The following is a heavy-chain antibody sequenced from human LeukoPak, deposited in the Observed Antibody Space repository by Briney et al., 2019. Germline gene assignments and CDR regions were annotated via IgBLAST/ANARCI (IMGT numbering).Heavy chain of an antibody. Sequence: PSEALSLTCTVSGGSLSSSSYYWGWIRQPPGKGLEWIGRIYYSGSACYNPSLKSRVSISVDTSKNQFSLKLSSVTAADAAVYDCASPHYDLWSGYLNWFDPWVRGTLVIVSA. CDR3: ASPHYDLWSGYLNWFDP. V-gene: IGHV4-39*01. D-gene: IGHD3-3*01. CDR1: GGSLSSSSYY. CDR2: IYYSGSA. J-gene: IGHJ5*02.